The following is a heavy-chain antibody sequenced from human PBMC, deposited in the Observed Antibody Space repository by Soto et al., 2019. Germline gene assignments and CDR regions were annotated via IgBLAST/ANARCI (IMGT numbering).Heavy chain of an antibody. Sequence: PGGSLRLSCAASGFTFSSYAMNWVRQAPGKGLEWVSAISGSGGSTFYADSVKGRFTISRDNSKNTLYMQMNSLRAEDTAVYFCAKKAPRGGQLGNFDSWGQGTLVTVSS. V-gene: IGHV3-23*01. CDR2: ISGSGGST. CDR1: GFTFSSYA. J-gene: IGHJ4*02. D-gene: IGHD6-6*01. CDR3: AKKAPRGGQLGNFDS.